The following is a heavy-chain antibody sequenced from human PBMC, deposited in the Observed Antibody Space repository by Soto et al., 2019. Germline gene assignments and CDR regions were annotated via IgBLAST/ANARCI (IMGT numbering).Heavy chain of an antibody. CDR3: ARALGGDCWDDAFGI. CDR1: GFSLSTSGMC. V-gene: IGHV2-70*01. D-gene: IGHD2-21*02. Sequence: GSGPTLVNPTQTLTLTCTFSGFSLSTSGMCVSWIRQPPGKALEWLALIDWDDDKYYSTSLKTRLTISKDTSKNQVVLTMTNMDPVDTATYYCARALGGDCWDDAFGIWGQGTMVTVSS. CDR2: IDWDDDK. J-gene: IGHJ3*02.